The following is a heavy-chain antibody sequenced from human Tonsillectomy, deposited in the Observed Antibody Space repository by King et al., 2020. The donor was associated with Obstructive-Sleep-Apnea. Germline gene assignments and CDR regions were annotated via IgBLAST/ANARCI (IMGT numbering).Heavy chain of an antibody. J-gene: IGHJ2*01. CDR3: ARGGYSSGWPYWYFDL. D-gene: IGHD6-19*01. CDR1: GYSFTSYW. V-gene: IGHV5-10-1*03. Sequence: VQLVESGAEVKKPGESLRISCKGSGYSFTSYWISWVRQMPGKGLEWMGRIDPSDSYTNYSPSFQGHVPISADKSISTAYLQWSSLKASDTAMYYCARGGYSSGWPYWYFDLWGRGTLVTVSS. CDR2: IDPSDSYT.